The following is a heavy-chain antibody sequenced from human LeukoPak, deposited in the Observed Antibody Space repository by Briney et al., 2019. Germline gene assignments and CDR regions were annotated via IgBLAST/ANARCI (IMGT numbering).Heavy chain of an antibody. J-gene: IGHJ4*02. CDR2: IYYSGST. CDR3: ARHRTGSSGWYGGPYYFDY. D-gene: IGHD6-19*01. Sequence: SETLSLTCTVSGGSISSSSYYWGWIRQPPGKGLEWIGSIYYSGSTYYNPSLKSRVTISVDTSKNQFSLMLSSVTAADTAVYYCARHRTGSSGWYGGPYYFDYWGQGTLVTVSS. CDR1: GGSISSSSYY. V-gene: IGHV4-39*01.